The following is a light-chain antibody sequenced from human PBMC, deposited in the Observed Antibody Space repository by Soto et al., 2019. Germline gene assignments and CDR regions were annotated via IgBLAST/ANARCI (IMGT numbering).Light chain of an antibody. CDR2: KAS. J-gene: IGKJ1*01. CDR3: QLYNDNWP. V-gene: IGKV1-5*03. CDR1: QSVSRW. Sequence: DIQMTQSPSTLSASVGDRVTITCRASQSVSRWLAWYQQKPGKAPKLLIYKASTLESGVPSRFSGSGSGTEFTLAISSLQLDDSATYYRQLYNDNWPFGQGPNSDIK.